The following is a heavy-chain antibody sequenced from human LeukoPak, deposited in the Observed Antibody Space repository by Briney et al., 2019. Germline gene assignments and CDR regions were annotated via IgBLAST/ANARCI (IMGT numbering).Heavy chain of an antibody. Sequence: SGGSLRLSCAASGFTFSSYSMNWVRQAPGKGLEWVSYISSSSSTIYYADSVKGRFTISRDNAKNSLYLQMNSLRDEDTAVYYCASLWIQLWKSPFDYWGQGTLVTVSS. CDR2: ISSSSSTI. CDR3: ASLWIQLWKSPFDY. J-gene: IGHJ4*02. CDR1: GFTFSSYS. V-gene: IGHV3-48*02. D-gene: IGHD5-18*01.